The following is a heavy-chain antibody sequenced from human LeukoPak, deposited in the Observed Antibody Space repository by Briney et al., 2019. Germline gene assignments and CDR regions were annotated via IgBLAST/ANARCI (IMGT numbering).Heavy chain of an antibody. J-gene: IGHJ6*04. V-gene: IGHV4-59*01. CDR2: IYYSGST. CDR3: AREMKYYYDSSGYYTRQMDV. D-gene: IGHD3-22*01. Sequence: SETLSLTCTVSGGSISSYYWSWIRQPPGKGLEWIGYIYYSGSTNYNPSLKSRVTISVDTANNQFSLKLSSVTAADTAVYYCAREMKYYYDSSGYYTRQMDVWGKGTTVTVSS. CDR1: GGSISSYY.